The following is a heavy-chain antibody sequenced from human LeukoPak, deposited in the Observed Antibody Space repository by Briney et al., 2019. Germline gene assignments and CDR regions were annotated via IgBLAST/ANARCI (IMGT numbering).Heavy chain of an antibody. Sequence: PGGSLRLSCAASGFTFSSYSMNWVRQAPGKGLEWVSSISSSSSYIYYADSVKGRFTISRDNAKNSLYLQMNSLRAEDTAVYYCAKDLKQQLPHYWGQGTLVTVSS. D-gene: IGHD6-13*01. CDR3: AKDLKQQLPHY. J-gene: IGHJ4*02. CDR2: ISSSSSYI. V-gene: IGHV3-21*01. CDR1: GFTFSSYS.